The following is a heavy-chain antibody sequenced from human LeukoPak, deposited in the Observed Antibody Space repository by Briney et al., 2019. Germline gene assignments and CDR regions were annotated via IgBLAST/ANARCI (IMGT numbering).Heavy chain of an antibody. CDR1: GFTFSSYA. Sequence: GGSLRLSCAASGFTFSSYAMSWVRQALGKGLEWVSGISGSGGSTYYADTVKGRFTISRDNSKNTLYLQMNSLRAEDTAVYYCAKRWGDDTYYFDFWGQGNLVTVSS. D-gene: IGHD3-10*01. J-gene: IGHJ4*02. CDR3: AKRWGDDTYYFDF. CDR2: ISGSGGST. V-gene: IGHV3-23*01.